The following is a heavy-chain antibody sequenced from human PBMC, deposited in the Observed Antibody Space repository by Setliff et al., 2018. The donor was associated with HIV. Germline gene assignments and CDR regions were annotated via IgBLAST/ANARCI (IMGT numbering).Heavy chain of an antibody. V-gene: IGHV4-34*12. CDR2: IIHSGGT. J-gene: IGHJ4*01. CDR3: ARDARWLQFPYFDY. Sequence: SETLSLTCAVYGGSFSGYYWNWIRQPPGKGLEWIGEIIHSGGTNYNPSLRSRVTISVDSSKNQFSLKLSSVTAADTAVYYCARDARWLQFPYFDYWGQGTLVTVSS. D-gene: IGHD5-12*01. CDR1: GGSFSGYY.